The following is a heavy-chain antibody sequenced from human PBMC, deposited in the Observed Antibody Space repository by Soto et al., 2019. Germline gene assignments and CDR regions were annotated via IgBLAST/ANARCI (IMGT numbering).Heavy chain of an antibody. V-gene: IGHV1-18*01. CDR3: ASANYGDSDY. J-gene: IGHJ4*02. D-gene: IGHD4-17*01. CDR2: INAYSGDR. Sequence: QGELVQSGAEVKKPGASVKVSCKASGYTFPSSTINWLRQAPGQGLEWLGWINAYSGDRKFAQRFQGRVTMTTDTSTSTAYLELTSLTSDDTAIYYCASANYGDSDYWGQGTLLTVSS. CDR1: GYTFPSST.